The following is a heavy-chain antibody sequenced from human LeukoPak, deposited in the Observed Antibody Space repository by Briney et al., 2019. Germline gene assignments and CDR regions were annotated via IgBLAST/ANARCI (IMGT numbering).Heavy chain of an antibody. CDR1: RGSISLYH. J-gene: IGHJ4*02. CDR2: IYYSGIT. CDR3: ARGDFSGGYCYDY. V-gene: IGHV4-59*01. D-gene: IGHD2-15*01. Sequence: ASETLSLTCTVSRGSISLYHWSWIRQPPGKGLEWIGHIYYSGITNYNPSLKSRVTISIDTSKNQFSLKLSSVTAADTAVYYCARGDFSGGYCYDYWGQGTLVTVSS.